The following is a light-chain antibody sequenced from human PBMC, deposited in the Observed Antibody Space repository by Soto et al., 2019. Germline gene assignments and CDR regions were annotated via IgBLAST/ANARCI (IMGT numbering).Light chain of an antibody. Sequence: QSALTQPASVSGSPGQSITISCTGTSSDVGGYNYVSWYQQHPGKAPKVMIYEVSKRPSGVPGRFSGSKSGNTASLTVSGLQAEDEADYYCSSYAGSNTDYVFGTGTKLTVL. CDR2: EVS. J-gene: IGLJ1*01. CDR3: SSYAGSNTDYV. V-gene: IGLV2-8*01. CDR1: SSDVGGYNY.